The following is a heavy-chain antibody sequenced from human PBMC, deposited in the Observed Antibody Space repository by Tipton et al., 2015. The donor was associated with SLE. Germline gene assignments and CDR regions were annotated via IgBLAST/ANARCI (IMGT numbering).Heavy chain of an antibody. Sequence: TLSLTCSVSTYSISNGHYWAWVRQPPGKGLEWIGTVYHTGSTYNNPSLKSRVTISVDRSKNQFSLKLSSVTAADTAVYYCARAGDSRDFDGFDIWGQGTMVTVSS. CDR1: TYSISNGHY. J-gene: IGHJ3*02. CDR2: VYHTGST. CDR3: ARAGDSRDFDGFDI. V-gene: IGHV4-38-2*02. D-gene: IGHD6-13*01.